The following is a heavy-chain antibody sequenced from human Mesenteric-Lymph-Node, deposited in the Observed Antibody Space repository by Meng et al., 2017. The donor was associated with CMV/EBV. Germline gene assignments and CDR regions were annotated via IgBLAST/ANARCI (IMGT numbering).Heavy chain of an antibody. J-gene: IGHJ3*02. CDR1: GFTFRSYS. CDR2: ISSSSSYI. V-gene: IGHV3-21*01. D-gene: IGHD2-2*01. CDR3: AREKVVVDDAFDI. Sequence: GESLKISCAASGFTFRSYSMNWVRQAPGKGLDWVSSISSSSSYIYYADSMKGRFTISRDNAKNSLYLQMNSLRGEDTAVYYCAREKVVVDDAFDIWGQGTVVTVSS.